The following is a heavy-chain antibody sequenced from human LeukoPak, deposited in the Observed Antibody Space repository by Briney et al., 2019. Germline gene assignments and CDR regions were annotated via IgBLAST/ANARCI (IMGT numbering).Heavy chain of an antibody. D-gene: IGHD6-25*01. Sequence: SETLSLTCTVSGASVNTGSYYWSWLRQPPGKGLEWIGYIYYSGNTNYNPSLKSRVTISVDTSKNQFSLKLNSVTAADTAVYYCARGQSGLPYWGQGTLVTVSS. CDR1: GASVNTGSYY. CDR3: ARGQSGLPY. CDR2: IYYSGNT. V-gene: IGHV4-61*01. J-gene: IGHJ4*02.